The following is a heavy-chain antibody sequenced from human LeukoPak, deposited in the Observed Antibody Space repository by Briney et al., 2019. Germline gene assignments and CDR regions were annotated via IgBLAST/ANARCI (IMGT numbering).Heavy chain of an antibody. Sequence: GGSLRLSCAASGFTFSSYVMSWVRQAPGQGLEWVSAISGSGGSTYYADSVKGRFTISRDNSKNTLYLQMNSLRAEDTAVYYCAKEGASGWYNWFDPWGQGTLVIVSS. CDR3: AKEGASGWYNWFDP. J-gene: IGHJ5*02. V-gene: IGHV3-23*01. CDR1: GFTFSSYV. D-gene: IGHD6-19*01. CDR2: ISGSGGST.